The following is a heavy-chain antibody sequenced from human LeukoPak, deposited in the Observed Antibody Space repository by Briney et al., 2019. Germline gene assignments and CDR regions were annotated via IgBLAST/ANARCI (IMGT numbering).Heavy chain of an antibody. CDR3: AKSRSHSGVWYGSDFDY. J-gene: IGHJ4*02. Sequence: GGSLRLSCAASGFTFSSYAMSWVRQAPGKGLEWVSGLSGSGGDTYHADPVKGRFTISRDNSNNTLYLQMNSLRAEDTALYYCAKSRSHSGVWYGSDFDYWGQGTLVTVSS. CDR2: LSGSGGDT. V-gene: IGHV3-23*01. D-gene: IGHD6-19*01. CDR1: GFTFSSYA.